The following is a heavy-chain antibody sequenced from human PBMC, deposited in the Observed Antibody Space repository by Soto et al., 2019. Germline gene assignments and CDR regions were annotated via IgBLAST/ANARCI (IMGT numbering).Heavy chain of an antibody. J-gene: IGHJ4*02. D-gene: IGHD2-15*01. CDR3: ARESSDCSGGSCYSGPFDY. V-gene: IGHV3-30-3*01. CDR2: ISYDGSNK. Sequence: GGSLRLSCAASGFTFSSYAMHWVRQAPGKGLEWVAVISYDGSNKYYADSVKGRFTISRENSKNTLYLQMNSLRAEDTAVYYCARESSDCSGGSCYSGPFDYWGQGTLVTVSS. CDR1: GFTFSSYA.